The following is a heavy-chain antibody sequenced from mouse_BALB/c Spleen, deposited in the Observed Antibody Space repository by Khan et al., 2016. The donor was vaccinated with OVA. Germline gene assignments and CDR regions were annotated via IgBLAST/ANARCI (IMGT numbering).Heavy chain of an antibody. CDR3: ARTSYMYDFTY. Sequence: QVQLKQSGPGLVQPSQSLSITCTVSGFSLTTYGVHWVRQSPGKGLEWLGLIWSGGNTDYNAAFISRLSITKDNSKSQVFFKMNSLQGDDTAMYYCARTSYMYDFTYWGQGTLVTVSA. D-gene: IGHD2-14*01. CDR1: GFSLTTYG. V-gene: IGHV2-2*01. J-gene: IGHJ3*01. CDR2: IWSGGNT.